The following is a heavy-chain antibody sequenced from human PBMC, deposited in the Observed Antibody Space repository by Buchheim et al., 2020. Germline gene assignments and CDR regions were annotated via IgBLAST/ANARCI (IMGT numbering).Heavy chain of an antibody. CDR2: ISYDGSNK. J-gene: IGHJ4*02. V-gene: IGHV3-30*04. CDR1: GFTFSSYA. D-gene: IGHD3-22*01. CDR3: ARDYYDSSGYYFFDY. Sequence: QVQLVESGGGVVQPGRSLRLSCAASGFTFSSYAMHWVRQAPGEGLEWVAVISYDGSNKYYADSVKGRFTISRDNSKNTLYLQMNSLRAEDTAVYYCARDYYDSSGYYFFDYWGQGTL.